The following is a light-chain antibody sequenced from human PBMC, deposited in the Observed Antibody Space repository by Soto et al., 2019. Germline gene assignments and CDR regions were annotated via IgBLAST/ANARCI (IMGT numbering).Light chain of an antibody. CDR1: SSDVGTHNR. Sequence: QSALTQSPSVSGSPGQSVTISCTGTSSDVGTHNRVSWYQQSPGTAPKLMIYEVSNRPSGVPDRFSGSKSGNTASLTISGLQPEDEADYYCSSFTTSNTGVLGGGTQLTVL. J-gene: IGLJ3*02. V-gene: IGLV2-18*02. CDR3: SSFTTSNTGV. CDR2: EVS.